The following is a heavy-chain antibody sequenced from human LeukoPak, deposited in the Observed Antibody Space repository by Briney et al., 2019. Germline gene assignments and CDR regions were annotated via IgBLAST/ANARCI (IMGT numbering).Heavy chain of an antibody. V-gene: IGHV3-23*01. CDR1: GFTFSSYA. J-gene: IGHJ4*02. D-gene: IGHD3-10*01. Sequence: GGSLRLSCAASGFTFSSYAMSWVRQAPGEGLEWVSAISGSGGSTYYADSVKGRFTISRDSSKNTLYLQMNSLRAEDTAVYYCAKDQTLLWFGELSGYFDYWGQGTLVTVSS. CDR3: AKDQTLLWFGELSGYFDY. CDR2: ISGSGGST.